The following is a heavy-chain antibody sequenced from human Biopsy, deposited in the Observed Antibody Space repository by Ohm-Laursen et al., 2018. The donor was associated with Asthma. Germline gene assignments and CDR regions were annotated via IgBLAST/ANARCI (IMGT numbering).Heavy chain of an antibody. Sequence: SVKVSCKVSGGSFSNFAFSWVRRAPGHGLEWMGTILTKFDITSYAEKFQGRVTITADKSTSTTYMELSRLRSEDTAVYYCARSYDTDSYPVLVLDYWGQGTLVTVSS. CDR2: ILTKFDIT. J-gene: IGHJ4*02. CDR3: ARSYDTDSYPVLVLDY. CDR1: GGSFSNFA. D-gene: IGHD3-22*01. V-gene: IGHV1-69*04.